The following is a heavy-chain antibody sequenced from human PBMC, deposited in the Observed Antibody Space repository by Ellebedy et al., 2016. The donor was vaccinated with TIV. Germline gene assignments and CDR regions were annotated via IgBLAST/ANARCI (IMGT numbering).Heavy chain of an antibody. Sequence: GESLKISCSASGFTFSGYAMHWVRQAPGKGLEYVSAISSNGGSTSYVVSVKGRFTISRDNSKNTLYLQMSSLSAEDTAVYYCVKGRRNYFDSSGSRRDGFDIWGQGTMVTVSS. J-gene: IGHJ3*02. CDR2: ISSNGGST. CDR3: VKGRRNYFDSSGSRRDGFDI. CDR1: GFTFSGYA. V-gene: IGHV3-64D*06. D-gene: IGHD3-22*01.